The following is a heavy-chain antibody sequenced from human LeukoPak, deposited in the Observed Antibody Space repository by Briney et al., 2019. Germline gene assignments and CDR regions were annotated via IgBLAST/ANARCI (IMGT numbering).Heavy chain of an antibody. CDR3: AKDYYYDSSGYDAFDI. CDR1: GFTFSSYA. Sequence: GGSLRLSWAASGFTFSSYAMSWVRQAPGKGMEWVSAISGSGGSTYYADSVKGRFTISRDNSKNTLYLQMNSLRAEDTAVYYCAKDYYYDSSGYDAFDIWGQGTMVTVSS. J-gene: IGHJ3*02. D-gene: IGHD3-22*01. V-gene: IGHV3-23*01. CDR2: ISGSGGST.